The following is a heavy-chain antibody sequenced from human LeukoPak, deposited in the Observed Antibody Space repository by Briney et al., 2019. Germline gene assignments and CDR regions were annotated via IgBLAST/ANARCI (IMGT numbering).Heavy chain of an antibody. CDR3: ARTWFGESYNWFDP. CDR1: GFTVSSNY. V-gene: IGHV3-53*01. J-gene: IGHJ5*02. D-gene: IGHD3-10*01. CDR2: IYSGGST. Sequence: PGGSLRLSCAASGFTVSSNYMSWVRQAPGKGLEWVSVIYSGGSTYYADSVKGRFTISRDNSKNTLYLQMNSLRAEDTAVYYCARTWFGESYNWFDPWGQGTLVTVSS.